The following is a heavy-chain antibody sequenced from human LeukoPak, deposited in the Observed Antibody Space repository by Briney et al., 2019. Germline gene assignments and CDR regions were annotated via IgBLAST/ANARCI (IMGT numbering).Heavy chain of an antibody. CDR3: AKDIANWGEGYFDY. V-gene: IGHV3-9*03. CDR1: GFSFDDYA. J-gene: IGHJ4*02. D-gene: IGHD7-27*01. CDR2: ISWNSGSI. Sequence: PGGSLRLSCAASGFSFDDYAMHWVRQAPEKGLEWVSGISWNSGSIGYADSVKGRFTISRDNAKNSLYLQMNSLRAEDMALYYCAKDIANWGEGYFDYWGQGTLVTVSS.